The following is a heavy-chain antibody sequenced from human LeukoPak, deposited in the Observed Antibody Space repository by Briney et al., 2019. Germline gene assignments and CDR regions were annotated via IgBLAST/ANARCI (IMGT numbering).Heavy chain of an antibody. CDR3: ARGPYRCDAGY. J-gene: IGHJ4*02. Sequence: KPSETLSLTCPVYGGSFTSYYWSWIRQPPGKGLEWIGEISHTGHTNYNPSLQGRVTMSVETSKNPLSLILSSVTAADTAVYYCARGPYRCDAGYWGQGTLVSVSS. V-gene: IGHV4-34*01. CDR2: ISHTGHT. CDR1: GGSFTSYY. D-gene: IGHD2-21*02.